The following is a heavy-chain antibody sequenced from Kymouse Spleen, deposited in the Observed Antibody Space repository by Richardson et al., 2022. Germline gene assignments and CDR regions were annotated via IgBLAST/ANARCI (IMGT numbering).Heavy chain of an antibody. CDR3: ARGNYGDYVLDY. J-gene: IGHJ4*02. CDR1: GGSFSGYY. Sequence: QVQLQQWGAGLLKPSETLSLTCAVYGGSFSGYYWSWIRQPPGKGLEWIGEINHSGSTNYNPSLKSRVTISVDTSKNQFSLKLSSVTAADTAVYYCARGNYGDYVLDYWGQGTLVTVSS. CDR2: INHSGST. D-gene: IGHD4-17*01. V-gene: IGHV4-34*01.